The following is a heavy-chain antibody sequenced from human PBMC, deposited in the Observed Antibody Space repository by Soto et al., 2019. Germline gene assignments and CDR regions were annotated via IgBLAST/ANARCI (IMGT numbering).Heavy chain of an antibody. CDR3: ARDYYKYYGSSGYYRSPAY. CDR2: ISYDGSDK. J-gene: IGHJ4*02. D-gene: IGHD3-22*01. V-gene: IGHV3-30-3*01. Sequence: GGSLRLSCAASGFTFSSYAMHWVRQAPGKGLEWVALISYDGSDKDYADSVKGRFTISRDNSRNTLFLQMNSLRAEDTAVYYCARDYYKYYGSSGYYRSPAYWGQGTLVTV. CDR1: GFTFSSYA.